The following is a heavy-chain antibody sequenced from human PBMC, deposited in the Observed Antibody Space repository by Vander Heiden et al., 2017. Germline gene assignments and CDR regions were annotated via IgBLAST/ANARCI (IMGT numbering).Heavy chain of an antibody. CDR1: GFTFSSYA. Sequence: EVQLLESGGGLVQPGGSLRLSFAASGFTFSSYAMSWVRQAPGKGLEWVSAISGSGGSTYYADSVKGRFTISRDNSKNTLYLQMNSLRAEDTAVYYCAKDLRVRGVIITHDAFDIWGQGTMVTVSS. J-gene: IGHJ3*02. CDR3: AKDLRVRGVIITHDAFDI. D-gene: IGHD3-10*01. V-gene: IGHV3-23*01. CDR2: ISGSGGST.